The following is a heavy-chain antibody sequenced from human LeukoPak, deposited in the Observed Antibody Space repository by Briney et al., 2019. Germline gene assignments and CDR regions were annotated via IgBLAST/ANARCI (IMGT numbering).Heavy chain of an antibody. Sequence: SQTLSLTCVIFGDSVSSNSAARNWIRQSPSRGLEWLGRTYYRSKWYNDYAVSVKSRITINPDTSKNQFSLHLNSVTPEDTAVYYCAGYSYGVRPSWGQGTLVTVSS. CDR3: AGYSYGVRPS. CDR1: GDSVSSNSAA. CDR2: TYYRSKWYN. J-gene: IGHJ5*02. D-gene: IGHD5-18*01. V-gene: IGHV6-1*01.